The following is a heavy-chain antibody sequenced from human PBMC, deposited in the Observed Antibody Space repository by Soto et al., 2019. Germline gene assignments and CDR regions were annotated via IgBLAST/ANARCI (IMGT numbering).Heavy chain of an antibody. D-gene: IGHD4-4*01. CDR1: GFTFSGYK. V-gene: IGHV3-48*03. Sequence: GSLGLSYAAAGFTFSGYKMHWVRQAPGKGLEWVSYISSSGSTIYYADSVKGRFTISRDNAKNSLYLQMNSLRAEDTAVYYCARGSQGYSNPSWYYGMDVWGQGTMVTVSS. J-gene: IGHJ6*02. CDR2: ISSSGSTI. CDR3: ARGSQGYSNPSWYYGMDV.